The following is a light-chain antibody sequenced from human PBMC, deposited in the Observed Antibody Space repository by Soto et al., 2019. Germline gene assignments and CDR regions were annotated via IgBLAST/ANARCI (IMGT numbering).Light chain of an antibody. J-gene: IGKJ4*02. V-gene: IGKV1-16*01. CDR2: SVS. CDR1: QDIGNS. CDR3: QQYNTYPLT. Sequence: DIQMAQSPSSLSASVGDTVTLTCRASQDIGNSLAWLQQKPGRAPKSLISSVSSLQSGVPSRFSGSRYGADFTLTISNLQPEDFATYYCQQYNTYPLTFGGGTKVEIK.